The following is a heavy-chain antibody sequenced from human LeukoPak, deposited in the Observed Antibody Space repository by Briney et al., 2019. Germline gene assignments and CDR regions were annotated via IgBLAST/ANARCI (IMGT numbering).Heavy chain of an antibody. J-gene: IGHJ6*04. V-gene: IGHV3-23*01. Sequence: GGSLRLSCAASGFIFSSYAMTWVRQAPGKGLECVSIISGGDGSTYYADSVKGRFTISRDNSKNTLFLQMNSLRPEDTAVYYCTALTGAMDVWGKGTTVIVSS. CDR1: GFIFSSYA. CDR3: TALTGAMDV. CDR2: ISGGDGST.